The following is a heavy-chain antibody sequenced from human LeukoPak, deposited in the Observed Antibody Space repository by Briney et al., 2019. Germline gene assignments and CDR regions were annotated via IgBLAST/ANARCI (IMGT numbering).Heavy chain of an antibody. J-gene: IGHJ4*02. D-gene: IGHD6-13*01. V-gene: IGHV4-39*01. CDR3: ARHEDSNSWYVDY. Sequence: SETLSLTCTVSGGSISSTSYYCGWVRQPPGKGVGWSGSIYTSGRTYYNPSLKRRVTISVDTSKKQFSLKLSSVTAADTAVYYCARHEDSNSWYVDYWGRGTLVTVSS. CDR2: IYTSGRT. CDR1: GGSISSTSYY.